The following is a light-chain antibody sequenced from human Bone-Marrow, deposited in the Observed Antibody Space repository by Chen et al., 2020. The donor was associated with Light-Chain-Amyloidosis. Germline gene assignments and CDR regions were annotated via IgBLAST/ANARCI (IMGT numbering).Light chain of an antibody. J-gene: IGLJ3*02. Sequence: SYVLTQPSSVSVAPGQTATIACGGNNIGSTSVHWYQQTPGQAPLLVVYDDSDRPPGIPERLSGSNSGNTATRTISRVEAGDGAGYDCQVWDRSSDRPVLGGGTKLTVL. CDR2: DDS. CDR3: QVWDRSSDRPV. CDR1: NIGSTS. V-gene: IGLV3-21*02.